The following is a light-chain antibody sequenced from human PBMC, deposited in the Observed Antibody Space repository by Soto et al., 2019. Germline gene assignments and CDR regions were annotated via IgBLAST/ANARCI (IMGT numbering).Light chain of an antibody. V-gene: IGKV1-33*01. CDR2: DAS. J-gene: IGKJ2*01. CDR3: QQYGNWPLYT. Sequence: DIQMTQSPSSLSASIGDRVILTCQASQDIANSLNWYQHKPGKAPKLLIYDASNLERGVPARFSGSGSGTDFSFTISSLQPEDIATYYCQQYGNWPLYTFGQGTKLEIK. CDR1: QDIANS.